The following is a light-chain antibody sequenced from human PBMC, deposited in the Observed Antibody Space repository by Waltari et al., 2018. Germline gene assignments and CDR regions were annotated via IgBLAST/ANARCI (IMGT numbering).Light chain of an antibody. Sequence: DIHMTQSPSSLSASIGDRVNITCRASHTIDTYFNWYRQRPGKPPDLLISSASTLQSVVPSRFSGSGSGTDFTLSIDTLQPEDFATYFCQQSYSRPLCTFGPGTKVYL. CDR1: HTIDTY. J-gene: IGKJ3*01. CDR2: SAS. V-gene: IGKV1-39*01. CDR3: QQSYSRPLCT.